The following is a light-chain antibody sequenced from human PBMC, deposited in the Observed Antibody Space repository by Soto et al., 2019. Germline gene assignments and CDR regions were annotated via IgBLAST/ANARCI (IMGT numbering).Light chain of an antibody. J-gene: IGLJ3*02. Sequence: SVLTQPPSASGSPGQSVTISCTGSNVGEYDYVSWYHQHPGKAPKLMIHEVTKRPSGVPDRFSGSKSGNTASLTVSGLQAEDEADYYCSSFAGSNIWVFGGGTKLTVL. CDR3: SSFAGSNIWV. CDR1: NVGEYDY. V-gene: IGLV2-8*01. CDR2: EVT.